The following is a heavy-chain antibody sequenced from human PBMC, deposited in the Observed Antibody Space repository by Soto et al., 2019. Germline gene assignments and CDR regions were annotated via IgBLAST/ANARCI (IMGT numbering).Heavy chain of an antibody. Sequence: VQLVESGGGVVQPGRSLRLSCAASGFTFSNYGMHWVRQAPGKGLEWVAKIKQDGSETWYVDSVKGRVTFSRDNAKSSLYLQMNSLRAEDTAVYYCARYRYGGYDLDYWGQGTLVTVSS. CDR2: IKQDGSET. V-gene: IGHV3-7*03. J-gene: IGHJ4*02. D-gene: IGHD5-12*01. CDR1: GFTFSNYG. CDR3: ARYRYGGYDLDY.